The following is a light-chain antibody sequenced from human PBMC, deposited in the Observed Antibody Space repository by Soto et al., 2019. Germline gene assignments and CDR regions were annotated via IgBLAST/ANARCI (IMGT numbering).Light chain of an antibody. V-gene: IGLV2-8*01. CDR3: SSYGGSNNLV. Sequence: QSVLTQPPSASGSPGQSVTISCTGTSSDIADYNYVSWYQQHPGNAPKLMIYEVTKRPSGVPDRFSGSKSGNTASLTVSGLQAEDEADYYCSSYGGSNNLVFGGGTKLTVL. CDR2: EVT. CDR1: SSDIADYNY. J-gene: IGLJ2*01.